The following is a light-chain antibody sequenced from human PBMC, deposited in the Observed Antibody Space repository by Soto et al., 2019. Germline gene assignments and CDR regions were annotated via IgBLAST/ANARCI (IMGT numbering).Light chain of an antibody. CDR1: QDISNH. CDR3: QQYYNLPIT. CDR2: DAS. V-gene: IGKV1-33*01. Sequence: DIHMTQSPSSLSASLGDRVTITFQASQDISNHLNWYQQKPGKAPKLLIYDASNLETGVPSRFSGSGSGTDFTVTISSLQPEDFATYSCQQYYNLPITFGQGRLLEVK. J-gene: IGKJ5*01.